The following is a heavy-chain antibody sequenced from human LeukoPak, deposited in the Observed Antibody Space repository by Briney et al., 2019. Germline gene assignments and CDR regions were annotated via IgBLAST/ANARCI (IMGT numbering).Heavy chain of an antibody. CDR1: GGTFSSYA. V-gene: IGHV1-69*06. Sequence: SVKVSCKASGGTFSSYAISWVRQAPGQGLEWMGGIIPIFGTANYAQKFQGRVTITADKSTSTAYMELSSLRSEDTAVYYCARDRYRARLSKGYYYYMDVWGKGTTVTVSS. CDR2: IIPIFGTA. CDR3: ARDRYRARLSKGYYYYMDV. J-gene: IGHJ6*03. D-gene: IGHD3-16*02.